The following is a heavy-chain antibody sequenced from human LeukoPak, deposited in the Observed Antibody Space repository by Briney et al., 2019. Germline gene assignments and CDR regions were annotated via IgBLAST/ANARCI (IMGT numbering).Heavy chain of an antibody. V-gene: IGHV3-7*03. J-gene: IGHJ3*01. CDR1: GFTFGTYW. Sequence: GGSLRLSCVASGFTFGTYWLTWVRQAPGMGLEWVANTKEDGSEKYYVDSVKGRFTISRDNAKNSLYLQINSLRAEDTAVYYCARSSYSSSSSVWGQGTMVTVSS. D-gene: IGHD6-6*01. CDR2: TKEDGSEK. CDR3: ARSSYSSSSSV.